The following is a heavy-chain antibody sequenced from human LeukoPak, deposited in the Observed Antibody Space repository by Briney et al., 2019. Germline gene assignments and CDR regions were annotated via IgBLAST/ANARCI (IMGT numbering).Heavy chain of an antibody. Sequence: ASVKVSWKASGYTFTSYAMNWVRQAHGQGLEWMGWINTNTGNPTYAQGFTGRFVFSLDTSVSTAYLQISSLKAEDTAVYYCASYYGDYEIDYWGQGTLVTVSS. D-gene: IGHD4-17*01. J-gene: IGHJ4*02. CDR1: GYTFTSYA. CDR3: ASYYGDYEIDY. CDR2: INTNTGNP. V-gene: IGHV7-4-1*02.